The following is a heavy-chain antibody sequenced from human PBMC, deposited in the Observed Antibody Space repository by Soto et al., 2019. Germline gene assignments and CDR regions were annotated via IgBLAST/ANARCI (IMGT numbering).Heavy chain of an antibody. CDR3: ARCPSGSAFYYYGMDV. J-gene: IGHJ6*02. Sequence: QVQLVESGGGVVQPGRSLRLSCAASGFIFSSYAMHWVRQAPGKGLEWVAVVSFDGRDSYYSDSVKGRFTISRDNSKNTLYLQMNSLRAEDTAVYYCARCPSGSAFYYYGMDVWGQGTTVTVSS. V-gene: IGHV3-30-3*01. D-gene: IGHD6-19*01. CDR1: GFIFSSYA. CDR2: VSFDGRDS.